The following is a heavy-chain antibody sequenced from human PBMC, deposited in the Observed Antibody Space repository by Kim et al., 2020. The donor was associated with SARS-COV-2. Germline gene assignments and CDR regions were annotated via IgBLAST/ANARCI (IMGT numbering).Heavy chain of an antibody. Sequence: GSLRLSCAASGFTFSDHYMDWVRQAPGKGLEWVGRITNKNNGYTTQFAASVKGRFTISRDESKNSLLLQMDSLKTEDTAVYYCARRPYSGNYFDHWGQGTLVTVSS. CDR3: ARRPYSGNYFDH. V-gene: IGHV3-72*01. J-gene: IGHJ4*02. CDR1: GFTFSDHY. D-gene: IGHD1-26*01. CDR2: ITNKNNGYTT.